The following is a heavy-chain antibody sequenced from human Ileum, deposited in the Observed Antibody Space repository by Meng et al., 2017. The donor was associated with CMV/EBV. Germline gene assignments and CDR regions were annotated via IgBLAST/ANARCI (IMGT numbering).Heavy chain of an antibody. J-gene: IGHJ4*02. V-gene: IGHV4-4*07. Sequence: LRGSGPGLGKPSETLSLTCSVSGDSISSYDWSWIRQPAGKGLEWIGRIYSSGSTFYNPSLNSRVTMSVDTSKNQFSLSLASVTAADTAIYFCAREESVGIAVTGTFDYWGQGILVTVSS. CDR3: AREESVGIAVTGTFDY. CDR2: IYSSGST. D-gene: IGHD6-19*01. CDR1: GDSISSYD.